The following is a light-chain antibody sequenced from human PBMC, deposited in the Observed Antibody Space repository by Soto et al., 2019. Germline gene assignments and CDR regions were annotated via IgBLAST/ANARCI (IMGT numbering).Light chain of an antibody. CDR3: QPWGTDIRV. J-gene: IGLJ3*02. CDR2: LNSDGSH. V-gene: IGLV4-69*01. Sequence: QPVLTQPPSASASLGASVKLTCTLSSGHNSYAIAWHQQQPEKGPRYLMKLNSDGSHSKGDGIPDRFSGSSSGAERYLTIPGLQSEDEADYYCQPWGTDIRVFGGGTKLTVL. CDR1: SGHNSYA.